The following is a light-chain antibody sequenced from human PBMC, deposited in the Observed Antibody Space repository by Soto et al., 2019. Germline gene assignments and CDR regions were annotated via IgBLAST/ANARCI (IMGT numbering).Light chain of an antibody. J-gene: IGKJ2*01. CDR2: DAS. CDR1: QSLNSY. Sequence: EIVLTQSPATLSLSPGERATLSCRASQSLNSYLAWYQRKPGQAPRLLIYDASNRATGIPARFSGSGSGTDFTLTISSLEPEDFAIYYCQPRSNWPRTFGQGTKLEIK. CDR3: QPRSNWPRT. V-gene: IGKV3-11*01.